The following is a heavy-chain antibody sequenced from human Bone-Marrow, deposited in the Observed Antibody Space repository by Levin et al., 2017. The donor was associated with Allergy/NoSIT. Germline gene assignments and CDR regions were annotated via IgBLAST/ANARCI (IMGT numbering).Heavy chain of an antibody. J-gene: IGHJ6*02. Sequence: SETLSLTCTVSGGSISSYFWSWIRQPPGKGPEWIGHLSDSGNSNYNPSLRSRVTISVDTSKNQFSLKLTSVTAADTAVYYCARDRVITSGSTYYYYGVDVWGQGTTVTVSS. CDR3: ARDRVITSGSTYYYYGVDV. V-gene: IGHV4-59*01. D-gene: IGHD2-2*01. CDR2: LSDSGNS. CDR1: GGSISSYF.